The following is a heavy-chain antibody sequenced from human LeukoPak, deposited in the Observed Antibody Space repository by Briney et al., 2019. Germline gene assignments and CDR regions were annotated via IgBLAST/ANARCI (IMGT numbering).Heavy chain of an antibody. V-gene: IGHV3-21*01. Sequence: GGSLRLSCVASGFTFSSYSMNWVRQAPGKGLEWVSSISSSSSYIYYADSVKGRFTISRDNAKNSLYLQMSSLTAEDTAVYYCTRDPTYYLRYGYFDFWGQGVLVTVSS. CDR3: TRDPTYYLRYGYFDF. D-gene: IGHD3-9*01. CDR1: GFTFSSYS. J-gene: IGHJ4*02. CDR2: ISSSSSYI.